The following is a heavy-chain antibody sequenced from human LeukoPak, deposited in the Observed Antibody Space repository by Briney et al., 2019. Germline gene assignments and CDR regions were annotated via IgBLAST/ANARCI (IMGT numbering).Heavy chain of an antibody. D-gene: IGHD6-25*01. J-gene: IGHJ2*01. CDR2: IYYSGST. V-gene: IGHV4-59*08. CDR3: ARRGQRLFPWYFDL. CDR1: GGSISSYY. Sequence: PSETLSLTCTVPGGSISSYYWSWIRQPPGKGLEWIGYIYYSGSTNYNPSLKSRVTISVDTSKNQFSLKLSSVTAADTAVYYCARRGQRLFPWYFDLWGRGTLVTVSS.